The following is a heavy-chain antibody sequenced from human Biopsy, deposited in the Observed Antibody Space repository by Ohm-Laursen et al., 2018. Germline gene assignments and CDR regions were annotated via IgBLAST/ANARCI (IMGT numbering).Heavy chain of an antibody. D-gene: IGHD4-23*01. Sequence: TLSLTCTVSGCSFTAHYWSWIRQPPGQGLVWIGHISYTGYTSYNASLKRRVTISVDTSRNGFSLRLSSLTAADTAVYYCARGSNDFGGLYFPRWGQGTLLTVSS. J-gene: IGHJ4*02. CDR1: GCSFTAHY. V-gene: IGHV4-59*11. CDR2: ISYTGYT. CDR3: ARGSNDFGGLYFPR.